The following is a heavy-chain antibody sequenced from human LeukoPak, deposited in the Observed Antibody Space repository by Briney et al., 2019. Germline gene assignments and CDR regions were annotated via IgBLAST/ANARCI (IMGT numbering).Heavy chain of an antibody. CDR2: INSEGSST. CDR3: ARDTYGGLDY. D-gene: IGHD4-23*01. V-gene: IGHV3-74*01. J-gene: IGHJ4*02. Sequence: PGGSLRLSCAASGFTFSSYWMHWVRQAPGKGLVWVSRINSEGSSTTYADSVKGRFTISRDNVKNTLCLQMNSLRAEDTAVYCCARDTYGGLDYWGQGTLVTVSS. CDR1: GFTFSSYW.